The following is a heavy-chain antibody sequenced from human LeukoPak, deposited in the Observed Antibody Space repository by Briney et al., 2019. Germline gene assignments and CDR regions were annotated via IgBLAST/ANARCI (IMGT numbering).Heavy chain of an antibody. CDR3: ARVVVVPVAIGFDP. CDR1: GGSFSGYY. V-gene: IGHV4-34*01. D-gene: IGHD2-2*02. CDR2: INHSGST. J-gene: IGHJ5*02. Sequence: SGTLSLTCAVYGGSFSGYYWSWIRQPPGKGLEWIGEINHSGSTNYNPSLKSRVTISVDTSKNQFSLKLSSVTAADTAVYYCARVVVVPVAIGFDPWGQETLVTVSS.